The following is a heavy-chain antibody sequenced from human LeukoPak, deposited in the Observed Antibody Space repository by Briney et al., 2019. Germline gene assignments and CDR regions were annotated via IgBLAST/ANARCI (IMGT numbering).Heavy chain of an antibody. CDR2: IYYSGST. J-gene: IGHJ4*02. D-gene: IGHD3-10*01. CDR3: ARAPWSITHFDY. CDR1: GGSISSYY. Sequence: SETLSLTCTVSGGSISSYYWSWIRQPPGKGLEWIGYIYYSGSTNYNPSLKSRVTISVDTSKNQFSLKLSSVTAADTAVYYCARAPWSITHFDYWGQGTLVTVSS. V-gene: IGHV4-59*08.